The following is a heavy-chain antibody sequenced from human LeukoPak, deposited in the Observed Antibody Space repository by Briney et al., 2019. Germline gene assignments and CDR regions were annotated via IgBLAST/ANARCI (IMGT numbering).Heavy chain of an antibody. J-gene: IGHJ4*02. CDR3: AAITKTLIAAAGARY. CDR1: GYTFTGYY. V-gene: IGHV1-2*02. CDR2: INPNSGGT. Sequence: APVKVSCKASGYTFTGYYMHWVRQAPGQGLKWMGWINPNSGGTNYAQKFQGRVTMTRDTSISTAYMELSRLRSDDTAVYYCAAITKTLIAAAGARYWGQGTLVTVSS. D-gene: IGHD6-13*01.